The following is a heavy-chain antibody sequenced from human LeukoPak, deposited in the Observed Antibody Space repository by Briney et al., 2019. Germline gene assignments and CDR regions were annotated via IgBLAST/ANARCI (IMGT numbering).Heavy chain of an antibody. CDR1: GGSISSSSSY. CDR3: ARGRAHYDYVWGSYRPHYYFDY. CDR2: IYYSGST. V-gene: IGHV4-39*01. J-gene: IGHJ4*02. Sequence: SETLSLTCTVSGGSISSSSSYWGWIRQPPGKGLEWIGSIYYSGSTYYNPSLKSRVTISVDTSKNQFSLKLSSVTAADTAVYYCARGRAHYDYVWGSYRPHYYFDYWGQGTLVTVSS. D-gene: IGHD3-16*02.